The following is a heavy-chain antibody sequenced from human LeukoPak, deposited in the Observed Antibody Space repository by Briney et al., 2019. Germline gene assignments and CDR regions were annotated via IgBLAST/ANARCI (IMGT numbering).Heavy chain of an antibody. Sequence: HPGGSLRLSCAASGFTVSSNYMTWVRQAPGKGLEWVSVIYSGGSTYYADSVKGRFTISRDNSKNTLYLQMNSLRVEDTAVYYCARPAASHHFDYWGQGTLVPVSS. D-gene: IGHD6-13*01. CDR1: GFTVSSNY. CDR2: IYSGGST. V-gene: IGHV3-66*04. J-gene: IGHJ4*02. CDR3: ARPAASHHFDY.